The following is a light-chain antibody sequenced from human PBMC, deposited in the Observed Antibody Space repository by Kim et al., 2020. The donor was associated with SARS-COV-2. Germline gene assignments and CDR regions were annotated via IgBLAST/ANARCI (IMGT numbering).Light chain of an antibody. V-gene: IGKV3-11*01. CDR3: QQRSNWPLT. Sequence: SLSPGDRATLPCRASQSVNYFLAWYQLRPGQAPRLLIYDAADRATGIPARFSGTGSGTDFTLTISSLEPEDFAVYYCQQRSNWPLTFGGGTKVEI. J-gene: IGKJ4*01. CDR1: QSVNYF. CDR2: DAA.